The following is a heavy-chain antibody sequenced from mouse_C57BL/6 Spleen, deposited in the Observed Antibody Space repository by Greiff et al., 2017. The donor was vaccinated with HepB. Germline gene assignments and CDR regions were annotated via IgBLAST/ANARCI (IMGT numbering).Heavy chain of an antibody. V-gene: IGHV10-1*01. D-gene: IGHD1-1*01. CDR2: IRSKSNNYAT. CDR3: VRDYYGSSWFAY. CDR1: GFSFNTYA. J-gene: IGHJ3*01. Sequence: EVKLMESGGGLVQPKGSLKLSCAASGFSFNTYAMNWVRQAPGKGLEWVARIRSKSNNYATYYADSVKDRFTISRDDSESMLYLQMNNLKTEDTAMYYCVRDYYGSSWFAYWGQGTLVTVSA.